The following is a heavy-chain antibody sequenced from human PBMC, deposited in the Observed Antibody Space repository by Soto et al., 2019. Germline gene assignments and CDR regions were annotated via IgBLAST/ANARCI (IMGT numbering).Heavy chain of an antibody. Sequence: QVQLVQSGAEVKKPGSSVKVSCKASGYTFPTYYMHWVRQAPGQGLEWMGVINPSGDGTTYAQKFQGRVTMTRDTSTSTGYMELSSLTPEDTAVDYCAREGEDIVVVVAARGDAFDIWGQGTMVTVSS. D-gene: IGHD2-15*01. CDR2: INPSGDGT. J-gene: IGHJ3*02. V-gene: IGHV1-46*01. CDR1: GYTFPTYY. CDR3: AREGEDIVVVVAARGDAFDI.